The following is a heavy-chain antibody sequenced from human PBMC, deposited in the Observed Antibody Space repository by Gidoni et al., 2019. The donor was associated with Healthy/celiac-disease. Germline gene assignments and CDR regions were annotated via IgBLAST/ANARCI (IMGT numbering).Heavy chain of an antibody. CDR1: GGSISPYY. V-gene: IGHV4-59*01. CDR3: ARGKTYWYFDL. Sequence: QVQLQESGPGLVKPSETLSLTCTVSGGSISPYYWSCIRQPPGKGLELVGYLYYSGSTNYNPSLKSRVTISVDTSKNQFSLKLRSVTAADTAVYYCARGKTYWYFDLWGRGTLVTVSS. J-gene: IGHJ2*01. CDR2: LYYSGST.